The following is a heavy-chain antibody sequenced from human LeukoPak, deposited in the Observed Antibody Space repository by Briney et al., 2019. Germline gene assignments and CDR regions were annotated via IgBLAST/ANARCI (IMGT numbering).Heavy chain of an antibody. D-gene: IGHD3-10*01. V-gene: IGHV4-31*03. J-gene: IGHJ4*02. CDR2: IYYSGST. Sequence: SETLSLTCTVSGGSISSGGYYWSWIRQHPGKGLEWIGYIYYSGSTYYNPSLKSRVTISVDTSKDQFSLKLSSVTAADTAVYYCASLYSVRGVINGYWGQGTLVTVSS. CDR1: GGSISSGGYY. CDR3: ASLYSVRGVINGY.